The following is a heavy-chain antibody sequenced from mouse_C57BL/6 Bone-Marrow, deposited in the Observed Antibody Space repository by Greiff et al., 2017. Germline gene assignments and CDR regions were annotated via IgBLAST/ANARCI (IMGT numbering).Heavy chain of an antibody. V-gene: IGHV1-69*01. Sequence: VQLKQPGAELVMPGASVKLSCKASGYTFTSYWMHWVKQRPGQGLEWIGEIDPSDSYTNYNQKFKGKSTLTVDKSSSTAYMQLSSLTSEDSAVYYCARSGGNPFAYWGQGTLVTVSA. J-gene: IGHJ3*01. CDR1: GYTFTSYW. CDR2: IDPSDSYT. CDR3: ARSGGNPFAY. D-gene: IGHD2-1*01.